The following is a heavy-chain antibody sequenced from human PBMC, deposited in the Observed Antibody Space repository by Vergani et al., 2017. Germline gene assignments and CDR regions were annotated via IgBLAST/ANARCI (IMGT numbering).Heavy chain of an antibody. Sequence: QVQLVQSGAEVKKPGASVMVSCKASGYTFTSYAMHWVRQAPGQRLEWMGWINAGNGNTKYSQKFQGRVTITRDTSASTAYMELSSLRSEDTAVYYCARDVCHGDCFFDYWGQGTLVTVSS. D-gene: IGHD2-21*02. J-gene: IGHJ4*02. CDR3: ARDVCHGDCFFDY. CDR2: INAGNGNT. V-gene: IGHV1-3*01. CDR1: GYTFTSYA.